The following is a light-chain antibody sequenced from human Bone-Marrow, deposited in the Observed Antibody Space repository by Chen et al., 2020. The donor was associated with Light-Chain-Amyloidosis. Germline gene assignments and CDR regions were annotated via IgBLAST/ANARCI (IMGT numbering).Light chain of an antibody. CDR1: SSDVGHYNY. CDR2: DDS. J-gene: IGLJ2*01. CDR3: SSYTSTYTLR. Sequence: QAALTQPASVSGSPGPSITISCTGTSSDVGHYNYVSWYQQQPGKAPKILINDDSNRPPGVSNRFSGSKAGNTASLAISGLQAEDEADYYCSSYTSTYTLRFGGGTKLTVL. V-gene: IGLV2-14*03.